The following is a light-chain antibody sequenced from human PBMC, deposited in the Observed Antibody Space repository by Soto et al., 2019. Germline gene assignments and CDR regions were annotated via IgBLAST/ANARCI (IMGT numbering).Light chain of an antibody. V-gene: IGKV3-20*01. CDR3: QQYGSSPPEKT. J-gene: IGKJ1*01. CDR2: GAS. Sequence: EIVLTQSPGTPSLSPGERATLSCRASQSVTSNYLAWYQQKPGQAPRLLIYGASSRATGIPDRFSGSGSGTDFTLTISRLEPEDFAGYYCQQYGSSPPEKTFGQGTKVEIK. CDR1: QSVTSNY.